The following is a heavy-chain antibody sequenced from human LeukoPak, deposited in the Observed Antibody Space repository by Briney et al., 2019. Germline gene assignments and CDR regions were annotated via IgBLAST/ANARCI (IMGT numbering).Heavy chain of an antibody. D-gene: IGHD3-9*01. CDR1: GFTFSKAL. J-gene: IGHJ4*02. CDR2: IKSKSDGGTT. CDR3: TTGWTYFDWFYFDY. V-gene: IGHV3-15*01. Sequence: GGALRLSCAASGFTFSKALMSGVRQAPGKGVEGVGRIKSKSDGGTTDYAAPVKGRFTISRDDSKNTLYLQLNSLKTEDTAVYYCTTGWTYFDWFYFDYWGQGTLVTVSS.